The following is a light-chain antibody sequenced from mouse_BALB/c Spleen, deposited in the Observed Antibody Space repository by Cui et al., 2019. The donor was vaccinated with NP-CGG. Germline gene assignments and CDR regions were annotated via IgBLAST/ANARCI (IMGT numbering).Light chain of an antibody. CDR3: ALWYSNHWV. CDR1: NGAVTTSNY. J-gene: IGLJ1*01. Sequence: QDVVTQESPLTKSPGETVTLTCRSSNGAVTTSNYANWVQEKPDHLFTGLIGGTNNRAPGVPARFSGSLIGDKAALTITGAQTEDEAIYFCALWYSNHWVFGGGTKLTVL. V-gene: IGLV1*01. CDR2: GTN.